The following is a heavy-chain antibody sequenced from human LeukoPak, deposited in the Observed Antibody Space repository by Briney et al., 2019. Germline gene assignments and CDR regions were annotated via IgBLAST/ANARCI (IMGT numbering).Heavy chain of an antibody. CDR2: ISWNSGSI. V-gene: IGHV3-9*01. CDR3: ARRAGAYSHPYDY. Sequence: GGSLRLSCAASGFTFDDYAMHWVRQAPGKDLEWVSGISWNSGSIGYADSVKGRFTISRDNAKNTLYLQMNSLRAEDTAVYYCARRAGAYSHPYDYWGQGTLVTVSS. J-gene: IGHJ4*02. CDR1: GFTFDDYA. D-gene: IGHD4/OR15-4a*01.